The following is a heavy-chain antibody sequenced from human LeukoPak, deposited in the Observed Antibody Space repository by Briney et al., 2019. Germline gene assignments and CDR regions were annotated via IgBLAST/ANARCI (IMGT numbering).Heavy chain of an antibody. J-gene: IGHJ4*02. CDR3: AKGGDYGDRFDY. V-gene: IGHV3-23*01. CDR1: GFTFSSYA. Sequence: TGGSLRLSCAASGFTFSSYAMSWVRQAPGKGLEWVSAISGSGGSTYYADSVKGRFTISRDNSKNTLYLQMNSLRAEDTAVYYCAKGGDYGDRFDYWGRGTLVTVSS. CDR2: ISGSGGST. D-gene: IGHD4-17*01.